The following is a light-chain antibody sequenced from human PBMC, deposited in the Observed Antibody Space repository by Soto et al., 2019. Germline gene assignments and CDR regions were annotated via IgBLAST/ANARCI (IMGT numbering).Light chain of an antibody. CDR2: GAS. J-gene: IGKJ2*01. V-gene: IGKV3-15*01. Sequence: EIVMTQSRATLSVSPGERATLSSRASQSVSNNLAWYQQKPGKAPRLLIYGASTRATGIPARFSGSGSGTEFTLTISSLHSEDFAVYYCQQYNNWPPYTFGQGTKLEIK. CDR1: QSVSNN. CDR3: QQYNNWPPYT.